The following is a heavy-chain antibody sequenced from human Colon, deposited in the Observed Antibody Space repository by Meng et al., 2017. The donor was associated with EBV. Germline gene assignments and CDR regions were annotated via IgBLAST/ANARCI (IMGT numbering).Heavy chain of an antibody. CDR2: IYHSGST. V-gene: IGHV4-39*01. CDR1: GGSISSNGYY. J-gene: IGHJ4*02. Sequence: QLQLQESGPGLVKPSETLSLTCTVSGGSISSNGYYWDWVRQTPGKGLEWIGAIYHSGSTSYNPSLQSRVTMFVDTSKDQFSLMLTSVTATDTAVYYCARRRGGSGRDCWGQGTLVTVSS. CDR3: ARRRGGSGRDC. D-gene: IGHD3-10*01.